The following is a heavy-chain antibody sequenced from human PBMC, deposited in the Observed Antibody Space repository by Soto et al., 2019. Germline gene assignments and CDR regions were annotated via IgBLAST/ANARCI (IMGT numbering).Heavy chain of an antibody. D-gene: IGHD3-22*01. CDR3: ARGSVDTVDSSGFSEY. Sequence: PSETLSLTCTVSGGSISSSSYYWGWIRQPPGKGLEWIGSIYYSGSTYYNPSLKSRVTISVDTSKNQFSLKLSSVTAADRAVYYCARGSVDTVDSSGFSEYWGQGTPVTVSS. J-gene: IGHJ4*02. CDR2: IYYSGST. V-gene: IGHV4-39*01. CDR1: GGSISSSSYY.